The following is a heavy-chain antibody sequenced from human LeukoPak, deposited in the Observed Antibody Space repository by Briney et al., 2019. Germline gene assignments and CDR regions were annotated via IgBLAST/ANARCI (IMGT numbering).Heavy chain of an antibody. CDR2: MSYDGSNK. J-gene: IGHJ4*02. CDR3: ARDEQHGELSY. V-gene: IGHV3-30*03. CDR1: GFTFSSYG. Sequence: GRSLRLSCAASGFTFSSYGMHWVRQAPGKGLEWVAVMSYDGSNKYYADSVKGRFTISRDNSKNTLYLQMNSLRAEDTAVYYCARDEQHGELSYWGQGTLVTVSS. D-gene: IGHD3-10*01.